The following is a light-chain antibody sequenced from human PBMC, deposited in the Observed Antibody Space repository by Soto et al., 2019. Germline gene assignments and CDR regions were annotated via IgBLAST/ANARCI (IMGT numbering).Light chain of an antibody. CDR2: RAS. Sequence: EIVLTQSPATLSVSPGGSATLSCRASQHVSSNFAWYRQKPGQAPTLLLYRASTRATGIPARFSGSGSGTEFTLTISSLQSEDFAVYYCQQYNNWPYTFGQGTKLEIK. CDR1: QHVSSN. CDR3: QQYNNWPYT. J-gene: IGKJ2*01. V-gene: IGKV3-15*01.